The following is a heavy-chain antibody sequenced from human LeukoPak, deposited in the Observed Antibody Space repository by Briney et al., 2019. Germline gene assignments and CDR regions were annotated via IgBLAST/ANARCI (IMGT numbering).Heavy chain of an antibody. V-gene: IGHV4-4*02. Sequence: SGTLSVICAVSGASISSNNWWSWVRQPPGKGLEWIGEIYHGGSANYNPSLKSRVTISVDKSENQFSLKVNSVTAADTAVYYCVKSMVLGATFHYWGQGALVTVSS. CDR2: IYHGGSA. CDR1: GASISSNNW. D-gene: IGHD3-10*01. CDR3: VKSMVLGATFHY. J-gene: IGHJ4*02.